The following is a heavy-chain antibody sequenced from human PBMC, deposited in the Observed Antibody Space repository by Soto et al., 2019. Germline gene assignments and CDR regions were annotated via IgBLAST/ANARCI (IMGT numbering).Heavy chain of an antibody. CDR1: GGSISSGGYY. Sequence: PSETLSLTCTVSGGSISSGGYYWSWIRQHPGKGLEWIGYIYYSGSTYYNPSLKSRVTISVDTSKNQFSLKLSSVTAADTAVYYCAGSRGDYGNWFDPWGQGTLVTVSS. V-gene: IGHV4-31*03. CDR3: AGSRGDYGNWFDP. CDR2: IYYSGST. J-gene: IGHJ5*02. D-gene: IGHD4-17*01.